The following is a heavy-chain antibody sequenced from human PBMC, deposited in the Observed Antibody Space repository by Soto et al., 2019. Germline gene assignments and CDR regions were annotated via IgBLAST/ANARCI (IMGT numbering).Heavy chain of an antibody. CDR1: GGSMRNYF. Sequence: SETLSLTCTVSGGSMRNYFWTWIRQPPGKGLEWIGYIHYSGTTSFFPSYNPSLRSRVTISEDASKNQFSLKLLSVTAADTAVYFCAAGEASSRNLAPYYLDFWGQGTLVTVSS. V-gene: IGHV4-59*01. CDR3: AAGEASSRNLAPYYLDF. J-gene: IGHJ4*02. CDR2: IHYSGTT. D-gene: IGHD6-13*01.